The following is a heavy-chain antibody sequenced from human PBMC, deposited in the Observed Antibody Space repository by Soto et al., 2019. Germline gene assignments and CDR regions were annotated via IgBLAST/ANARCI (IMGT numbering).Heavy chain of an antibody. J-gene: IGHJ4*02. V-gene: IGHV3-23*01. CDR1: GFTFSSHA. Sequence: VGSLRLSCTASGFTFSSHAMTWVRQAPGKGLEWVSGLSDSGDSIYYADSVKGRFTIYRDNSMNTLYLQMNTLRVEDTAVYYCAKVSSSWYAGFFDLWGQGTLVTVSS. CDR2: LSDSGDSI. CDR3: AKVSSSWYAGFFDL. D-gene: IGHD6-13*01.